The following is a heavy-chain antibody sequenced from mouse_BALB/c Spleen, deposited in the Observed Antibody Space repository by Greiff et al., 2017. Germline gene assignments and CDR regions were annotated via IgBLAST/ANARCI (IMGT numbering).Heavy chain of an antibody. J-gene: IGHJ2*01. V-gene: IGHV3-2*02. CDR2: ISYSGST. CDR3: ASADYRYDQDY. CDR1: GYSITSDYA. Sequence: EVKLQESGPGLVKPSQSLSLTCTVTGYSITSDYAWNWIRQFPGNKLEWMGYISYSGSTSYNPSLKSRISITRDTSKNQFFLQLNSVTTEDTATYYCASADYRYDQDYWGQGTTLTVSS. D-gene: IGHD2-14*01.